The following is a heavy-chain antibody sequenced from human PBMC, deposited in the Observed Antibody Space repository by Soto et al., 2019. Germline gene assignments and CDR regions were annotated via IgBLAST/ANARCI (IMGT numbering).Heavy chain of an antibody. V-gene: IGHV3-48*01. Sequence: EVQLVESGGGLVQPGGSLRLSCAASGFTFSSYSMNWVRQAPGKGLEWVSYISSSSSTIYYADSVKGRFTISRDNAKNSLQLQMSSLRAEDTAVYYCARDRSYYDILTGEYSYYYGMDVWGQGNTVTVSS. J-gene: IGHJ6*02. CDR1: GFTFSSYS. CDR2: ISSSSSTI. CDR3: ARDRSYYDILTGEYSYYYGMDV. D-gene: IGHD3-9*01.